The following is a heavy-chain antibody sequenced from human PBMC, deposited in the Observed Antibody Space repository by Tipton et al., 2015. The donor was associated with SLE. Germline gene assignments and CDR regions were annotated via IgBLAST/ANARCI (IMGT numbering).Heavy chain of an antibody. D-gene: IGHD5-18*01. J-gene: IGHJ2*01. CDR3: ARRRGYSYGYGGTDWYFDL. V-gene: IGHV4-39*01. CDR2: MHYSGTT. Sequence: TLSLTCSVSGDSISSSSHLWGWIRQPPGKGLEWIGNMHYSGTTDYNPSLTSRVTISVDTSKNKFSLQLVSVTAADTAVYYCARRRGYSYGYGGTDWYFDLWGRGTLVTVSS. CDR1: GDSISSSSHL.